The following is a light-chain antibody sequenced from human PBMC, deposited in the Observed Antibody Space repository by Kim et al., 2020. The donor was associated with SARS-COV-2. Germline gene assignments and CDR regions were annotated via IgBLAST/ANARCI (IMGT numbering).Light chain of an antibody. Sequence: GQSITITCTGTSSDVGGYNYVSWYQHHPGKAPKLMIYDVTKRPSGVSNRFSGSKSGNTASLTISGLQAEDEANYYCNSYTSSTTWVFGGGTQLTVL. CDR3: NSYTSSTTWV. CDR2: DVT. J-gene: IGLJ3*02. CDR1: SSDVGGYNY. V-gene: IGLV2-14*03.